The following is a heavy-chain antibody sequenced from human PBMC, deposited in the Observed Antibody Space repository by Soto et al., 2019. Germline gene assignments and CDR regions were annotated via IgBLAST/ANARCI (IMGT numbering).Heavy chain of an antibody. D-gene: IGHD4-4*01. CDR1: GFTFSNAW. CDR3: TTGDTVTTLGLDY. J-gene: IGHJ4*02. CDR2: IKSKTDGGTT. V-gene: IGHV3-15*07. Sequence: GGSLRLSCAASGFTFSNAWMNWVRQAPGKGLEWVGRIKSKTDGGTTDYAAPVKGRFTISRDDSKNTLYLQMNSLKTEDTAVYYCTTGDTVTTLGLDYWGQGTLVTVSS.